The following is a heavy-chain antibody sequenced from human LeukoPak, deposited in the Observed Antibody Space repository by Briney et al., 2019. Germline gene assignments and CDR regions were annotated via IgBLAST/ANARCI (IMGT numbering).Heavy chain of an antibody. J-gene: IGHJ4*02. V-gene: IGHV4-34*01. CDR1: GGSFSGYY. CDR3: ASKKVGATIDY. D-gene: IGHD1-26*01. Sequence: SETLSLTCAVYGGSFSGYYWSWIRQPPGKGLEWIGEINHSGSTNYNPSLKSRVTISVDTSKNQFSLKLSSVTAADTAVCYCASKKVGATIDYWGQGTLVTVSS. CDR2: INHSGST.